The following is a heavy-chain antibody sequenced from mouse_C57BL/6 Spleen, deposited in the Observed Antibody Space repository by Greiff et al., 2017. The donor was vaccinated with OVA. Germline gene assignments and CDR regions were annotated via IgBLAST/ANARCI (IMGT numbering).Heavy chain of an antibody. CDR1: GFTFSDYY. D-gene: IGHD2-4*01. CDR2: ISNGGGST. J-gene: IGHJ2*01. Sequence: EVMLVESGGGLVQPGGSLKLSCAASGFTFSDYYMYWVRQTPEKRLEWVAYISNGGGSTYYPDTVKGRFTISRDNAKNTLYLQMSRLKSEDTAMYYCARRYDYDEALDYWGQGTTLTVSS. V-gene: IGHV5-12*01. CDR3: ARRYDYDEALDY.